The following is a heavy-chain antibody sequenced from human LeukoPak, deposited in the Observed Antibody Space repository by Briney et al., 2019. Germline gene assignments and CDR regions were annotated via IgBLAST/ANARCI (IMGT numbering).Heavy chain of an antibody. J-gene: IGHJ4*02. D-gene: IGHD2-2*01. CDR1: GGSFSGYY. CDR3: ASNYCSSTSCSDY. CDR2: INHSGST. Sequence: SETLSLTCAVYGGSFSGYYWSWIRQPPGKGLEWIGEINHSGSTNYNPSLKSRVTISVDTSKNQFSLKLSSVTAADTAVYYCASNYCSSTSCSDYWGQGTLVTVSS. V-gene: IGHV4-34*01.